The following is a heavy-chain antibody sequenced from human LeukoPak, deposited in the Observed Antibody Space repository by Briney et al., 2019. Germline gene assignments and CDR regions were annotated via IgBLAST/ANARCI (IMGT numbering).Heavy chain of an antibody. CDR3: ARPPTYSYGHSHFDY. CDR2: IYRGGAT. J-gene: IGHJ4*02. D-gene: IGHD5-18*01. V-gene: IGHV3-66*01. Sequence: GGSLRLSCAVSGFIGGDGYMNWVRQAPGKGLEWLSVIYRGGATYYADSVKGRFIISRDSSKSTLYLQMNSLRIEDTALYYCARPPTYSYGHSHFDYWGQGTLVTVSS. CDR1: GFIGGDGY.